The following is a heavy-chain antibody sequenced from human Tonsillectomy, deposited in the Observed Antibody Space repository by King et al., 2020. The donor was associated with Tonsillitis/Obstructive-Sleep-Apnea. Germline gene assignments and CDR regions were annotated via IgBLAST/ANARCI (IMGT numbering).Heavy chain of an antibody. CDR2: INHSGST. D-gene: IGHD4-17*01. CDR1: GGSFSGYY. CDR3: ARGSDYGDYVGYFDY. V-gene: IGHV4-34*01. J-gene: IGHJ4*02. Sequence: VQLQQWGAGLLKPSETLSLTCAVYGGSFSGYYWSWIRQPPGKGLEWIGEINHSGSTNYNPSLKSRVTISVDTSKNQFSLKLSSVTAADTAVYYCARGSDYGDYVGYFDYWGQGTLVTVSS.